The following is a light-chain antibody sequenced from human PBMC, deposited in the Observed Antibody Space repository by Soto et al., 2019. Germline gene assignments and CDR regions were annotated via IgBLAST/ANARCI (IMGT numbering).Light chain of an antibody. CDR2: GAS. CDR1: QSVSSN. V-gene: IGKV3-15*01. CDR3: QQYDNLPPTWK. J-gene: IGKJ1*01. Sequence: EIVMTQSPATLSVSPGERATLSCRASQSVSSNLAWYQQKPGQAPRLLIYGASTRATGIPARFSGCGSGTEFTLSISSLQSEDFAVYYCQQYDNLPPTWKFGQGTKVEIK.